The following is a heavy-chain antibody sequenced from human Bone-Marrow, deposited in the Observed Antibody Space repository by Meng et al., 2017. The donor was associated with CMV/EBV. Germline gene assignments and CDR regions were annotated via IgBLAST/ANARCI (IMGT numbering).Heavy chain of an antibody. CDR2: INPNSGDT. D-gene: IGHD2-15*01. CDR1: YY. CDR3: AREAGSGNCSGVTCYSGDWFDP. J-gene: IGHJ5*02. V-gene: IGHV1-2*02. Sequence: YYMPWVRQAPGPGLEWMGWINPNSGDTNYAQSFQGRVTMTRDTSISIAYMELSRLRSVDTAVYYCAREAGSGNCSGVTCYSGDWFDPWGQGTLVTVSS.